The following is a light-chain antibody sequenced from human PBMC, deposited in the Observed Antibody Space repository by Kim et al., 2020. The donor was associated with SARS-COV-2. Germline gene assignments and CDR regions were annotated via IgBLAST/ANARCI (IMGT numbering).Light chain of an antibody. Sequence: ASVKRTCTLSSGHSSYAIAWHQQQPAKGPRYLMKLNSDGSHSKGDGIPDRFSGSSSGAERYLTISSLQSEDEADYYCQTWGTGSWVFGGGTQLTVL. CDR2: LNSDGSH. CDR3: QTWGTGSWV. CDR1: SGHSSYA. V-gene: IGLV4-69*01. J-gene: IGLJ3*02.